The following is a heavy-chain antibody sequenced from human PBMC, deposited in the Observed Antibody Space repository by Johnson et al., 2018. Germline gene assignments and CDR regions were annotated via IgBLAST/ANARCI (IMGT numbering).Heavy chain of an antibody. D-gene: IGHD4-23*01. J-gene: IGHJ3*02. V-gene: IGHV3-30*04. Sequence: QVQLVESGGGVVQPGRSLRLSCTASGFTFSSYAMHWVRQAPGKGLEWVAVISYDESNKYYADSVKGRFTISRDNSKNTLYLKMNSLRAEDTAVYYCARDVGRWNDAFDIWGQGTMVTVS. CDR1: GFTFSSYA. CDR3: ARDVGRWNDAFDI. CDR2: ISYDESNK.